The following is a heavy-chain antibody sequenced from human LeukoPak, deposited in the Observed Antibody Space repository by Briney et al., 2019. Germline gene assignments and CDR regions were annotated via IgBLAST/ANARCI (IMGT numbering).Heavy chain of an antibody. CDR1: GGSISSGGYY. D-gene: IGHD4-17*01. Sequence: PSETLSLTCTVSGGSISSGGYYWSWIRQHPGKGLEWIGYIYYSGSTYYNPSLKSRVTISVDTSKNQFSLKLSSVTAADTAVYYCARVRRATVTTSSLDWFDPWGQGTLVTVSS. CDR3: ARVRRATVTTSSLDWFDP. V-gene: IGHV4-31*03. CDR2: IYYSGST. J-gene: IGHJ5*02.